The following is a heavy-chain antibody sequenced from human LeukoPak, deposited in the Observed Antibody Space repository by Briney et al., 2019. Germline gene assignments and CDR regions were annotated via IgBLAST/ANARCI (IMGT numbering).Heavy chain of an antibody. CDR2: IFSTGST. V-gene: IGHV4-59*01. D-gene: IGHD3-22*01. CDR1: GGSISDYY. Sequence: SETLSLTCTVSGGSISDYYWSWIRQPPGKGLEWIGYIFSTGSTNYNPSLTSRVTISVDTSKNQFSLKLNSVTAADTALYYCARDYTMTHAFDIWGQGTLVTVSS. CDR3: ARDYTMTHAFDI. J-gene: IGHJ3*02.